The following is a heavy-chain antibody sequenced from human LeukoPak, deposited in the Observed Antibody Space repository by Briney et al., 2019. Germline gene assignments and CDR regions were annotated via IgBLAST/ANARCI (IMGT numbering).Heavy chain of an antibody. CDR2: IHNSGTT. CDR3: ARRYYYNLGSFPFDF. CDR1: GYSISSGYF. V-gene: IGHV4-38-2*02. J-gene: IGHJ4*02. D-gene: IGHD3-10*01. Sequence: ETLSLTCTVSGYSISSGYFWSWIRQSSGKGLEWIGEIHNSGTTNYNPSLNSRVTVSEDTSKDQFYLNLSSVTAADTAVYYCARRYYYNLGSFPFDFWGQGTLVTVSS.